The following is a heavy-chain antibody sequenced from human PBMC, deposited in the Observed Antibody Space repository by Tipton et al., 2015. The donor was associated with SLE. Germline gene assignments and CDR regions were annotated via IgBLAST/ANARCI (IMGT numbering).Heavy chain of an antibody. Sequence: TLSLTCTVSGGSISSGGHYWSWIRQHPGKGLEWIGYIYYSGTTYYNPSLKSRLVISVDTSKNNFSLKLTSVTAADTAVYYCTRGGYGDYVSVFDYWGQGTLVTVSS. J-gene: IGHJ4*02. CDR1: GGSISSGGHY. D-gene: IGHD4-17*01. V-gene: IGHV4-31*03. CDR3: TRGGYGDYVSVFDY. CDR2: IYYSGTT.